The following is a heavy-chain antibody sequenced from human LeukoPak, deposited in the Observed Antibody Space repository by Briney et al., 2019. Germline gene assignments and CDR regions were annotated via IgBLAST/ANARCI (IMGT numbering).Heavy chain of an antibody. V-gene: IGHV3-23*01. CDR2: ISGSGGST. D-gene: IGHD6-13*01. J-gene: IGHJ4*02. CDR3: AKDFPPIAAAGHYFDY. Sequence: GGSLRLSCAASGFTFSSYSMNWVRQAPGKGLEWVSAISGSGGSTYYADSVKGRFTISRDNSKSTLYLQMNSLRAEDTAVYYCAKDFPPIAAAGHYFDYWGQGTLVTVSS. CDR1: GFTFSSYS.